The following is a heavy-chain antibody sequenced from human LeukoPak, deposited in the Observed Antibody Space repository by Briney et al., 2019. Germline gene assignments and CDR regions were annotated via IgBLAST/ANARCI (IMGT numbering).Heavy chain of an antibody. V-gene: IGHV3-23*01. CDR2: ISGSGDTT. Sequence: PGGSLRLSCAASGFTFSSYAMTWVRQAPRKGLEWVSAISGSGDTTYYADSVKGRFTISGDNSKNSLYLQMNSLRVEDTAVYYCAKDPWFGQLLEDYWGQGTLVTVSS. J-gene: IGHJ4*02. D-gene: IGHD3-10*01. CDR3: AKDPWFGQLLEDY. CDR1: GFTFSSYA.